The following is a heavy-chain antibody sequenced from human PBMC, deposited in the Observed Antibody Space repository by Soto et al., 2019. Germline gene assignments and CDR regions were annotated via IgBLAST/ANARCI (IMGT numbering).Heavy chain of an antibody. D-gene: IGHD5-12*01. CDR2: ISHDGSNK. V-gene: IGHV3-30*18. Sequence: GGSLRLSCAASGFTFSSYGMHWVRQAPGKGLEWVAVISHDGSNKYYADSVKGRFTISRDNSKNTLYLQMNSLRAEDTAVYYCAKQSEVATTLYYYYGMDVWGQGTTVTVSS. CDR1: GFTFSSYG. J-gene: IGHJ6*02. CDR3: AKQSEVATTLYYYYGMDV.